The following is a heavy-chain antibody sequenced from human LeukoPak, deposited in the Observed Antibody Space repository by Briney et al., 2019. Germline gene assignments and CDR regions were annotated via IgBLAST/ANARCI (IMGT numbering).Heavy chain of an antibody. D-gene: IGHD6-6*01. CDR3: ARAARENYYYYYYMDV. CDR1: GYTFTSYG. Sequence: ASVKVSCKASGYTFTSYGTSWVRQAPGQGLEWMGWISAYNGNTNYAQKLQGRVTMTTDTSTSTAYMELRSLRSDDTAVYYCARAARENYYYYYYMDVWGKGTTVTVSS. J-gene: IGHJ6*03. CDR2: ISAYNGNT. V-gene: IGHV1-18*01.